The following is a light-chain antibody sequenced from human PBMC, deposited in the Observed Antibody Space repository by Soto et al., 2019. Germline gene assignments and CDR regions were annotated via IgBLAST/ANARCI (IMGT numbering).Light chain of an antibody. Sequence: QSALTQPPSVSTAPGQKVTIPCSGSSSNIGNNYVSWYQQLPGTAPKLLIYDNDKRPSGIPDRFSGSKSGTSATLDITGLQTGDEADYYCGTWDSSLSAGVFGGGTKLTVL. CDR3: GTWDSSLSAGV. J-gene: IGLJ3*02. V-gene: IGLV1-51*01. CDR1: SSNIGNNY. CDR2: DND.